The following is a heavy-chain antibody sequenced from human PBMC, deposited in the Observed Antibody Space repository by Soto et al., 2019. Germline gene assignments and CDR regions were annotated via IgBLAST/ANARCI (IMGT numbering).Heavy chain of an antibody. D-gene: IGHD3-10*01. CDR2: ISYDGSNK. CDR3: ARDRSGYGSGSFSYYYYYYGMEV. V-gene: IGHV3-30-3*01. Sequence: VGSVRLSCAASVFTFSSYAMHCVRHSPGKWLEWVAVISYDGSNKYYADSVKGRFTISRDNSKNTLYLQMNSLRAEDTAVYYCARDRSGYGSGSFSYYYYYYGMEVWGQGTTVIVSS. J-gene: IGHJ6*01. CDR1: VFTFSSYA.